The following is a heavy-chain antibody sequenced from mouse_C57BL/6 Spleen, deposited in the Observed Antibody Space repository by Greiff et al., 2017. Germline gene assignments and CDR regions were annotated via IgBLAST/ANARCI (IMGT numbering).Heavy chain of an antibody. Sequence: QVQLQQPGAELVKPGASVKLSCKASGYTFTSYWMHWVKQRPGQGLEWIGVIHPNSGSTNYNEKFKSKATLTVDKSSSTAYMQLSSLTSEDSAVYYCARKDGSSPAWFAYWGQGTLVTVSA. CDR1: GYTFTSYW. J-gene: IGHJ3*01. CDR2: IHPNSGST. CDR3: ARKDGSSPAWFAY. D-gene: IGHD1-1*01. V-gene: IGHV1-64*01.